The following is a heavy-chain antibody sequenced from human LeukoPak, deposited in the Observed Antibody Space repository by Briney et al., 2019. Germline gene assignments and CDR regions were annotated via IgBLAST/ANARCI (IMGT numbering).Heavy chain of an antibody. J-gene: IGHJ4*02. V-gene: IGHV1-3*01. CDR1: GYMFSDYA. CDR3: ARARWTSTVTTYYLDY. D-gene: IGHD4-17*01. Sequence: ASVRVSCTASGYMFSDYAIQWVRQAPGQGLEWMGWINAGNGKTKYSQKFQGRVTISRETSASTAYVELSGLRSEDTAVYYCARARWTSTVTTYYLDYWGQGTLVTVSS. CDR2: INAGNGKT.